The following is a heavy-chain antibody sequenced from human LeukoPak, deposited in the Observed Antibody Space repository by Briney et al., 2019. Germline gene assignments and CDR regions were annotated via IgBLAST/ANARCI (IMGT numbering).Heavy chain of an antibody. CDR3: AKGGPAANHPFWFDP. CDR2: ISGSGGST. Sequence: GGSLRLSCAASGFTFSSYGMSWVRQAPGKGLEWVSAISGSGGSTYYADSVKGRFTISRDNSKNTLYLQMNSLRAEDTAVYYCAKGGPAANHPFWFDPWGQGTLVTVSS. J-gene: IGHJ5*02. CDR1: GFTFSSYG. D-gene: IGHD2-2*01. V-gene: IGHV3-23*01.